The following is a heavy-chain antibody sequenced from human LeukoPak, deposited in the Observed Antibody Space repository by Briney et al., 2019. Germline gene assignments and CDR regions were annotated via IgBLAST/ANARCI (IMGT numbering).Heavy chain of an antibody. V-gene: IGHV3-30*03. CDR1: GFTFSSYG. CDR3: ARAKYYSDGMDV. Sequence: GGSLRLSCAASGFTFSSYGMHWVRQAPGKGLEWVAVISYDGSNKYYADSVKGRFTISRDNSKNTLYLQMNSLRAEDTAVYYCARAKYYSDGMDVWGQGTTVTVSS. CDR2: ISYDGSNK. D-gene: IGHD3-10*01. J-gene: IGHJ6*02.